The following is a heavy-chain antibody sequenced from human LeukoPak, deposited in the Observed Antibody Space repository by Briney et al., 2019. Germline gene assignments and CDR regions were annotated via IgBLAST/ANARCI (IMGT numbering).Heavy chain of an antibody. CDR1: GYTFTNYG. J-gene: IGHJ6*03. V-gene: IGHV1-18*01. Sequence: ASVKVSWKASGYTFTNYGIYWVRQAPGQGLEWVAWISAYNGNTNYAQKLQGRVTVTTDTSTSTAYMELRSLRSDDTAIYYCARAEGVVGAAHIDVWGKGTTVTVSS. CDR3: ARAEGVVGAAHIDV. CDR2: ISAYNGNT. D-gene: IGHD2-15*01.